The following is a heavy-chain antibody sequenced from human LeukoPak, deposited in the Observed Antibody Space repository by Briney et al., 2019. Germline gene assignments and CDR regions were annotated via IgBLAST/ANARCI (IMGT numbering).Heavy chain of an antibody. CDR2: IYPGDSDT. V-gene: IGHV5-51*01. J-gene: IGHJ3*02. Sequence: GESLKISCQASGYSFMTYWIGWVRQMPGKGLEWMAIIYPGDSDTKYSPSFQDQVTISADKSINTAYLHWRSLKASDTAMYYCARLSMIDTFDICGLGTVVTVSS. CDR3: ARLSMIDTFDI. CDR1: GYSFMTYW. D-gene: IGHD3-22*01.